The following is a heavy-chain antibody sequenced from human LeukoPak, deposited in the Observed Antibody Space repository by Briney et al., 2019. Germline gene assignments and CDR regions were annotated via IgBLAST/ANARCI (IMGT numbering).Heavy chain of an antibody. J-gene: IGHJ4*02. CDR1: GYSFTSYW. V-gene: IGHV5-51*01. CDR3: ARFEATTAMALDY. D-gene: IGHD5-18*01. Sequence: GESLKISCKGSGYSFTSYWIGWVRQMPGKGLEWMGIIYPGVSDTKYSPSFQGQVTISADKSISTAYLQWSSLKASDTAMYYCARFEATTAMALDYWGQGTLVTVSS. CDR2: IYPGVSDT.